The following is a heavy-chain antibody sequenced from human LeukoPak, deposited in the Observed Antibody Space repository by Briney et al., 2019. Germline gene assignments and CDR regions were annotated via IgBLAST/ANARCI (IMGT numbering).Heavy chain of an antibody. D-gene: IGHD1-1*01. V-gene: IGHV1-2*06. CDR1: GYTFTDYY. J-gene: IGHJ4*02. Sequence: ASVKVSCKASGYTFTDYYMHWVRQAPGQGLEWMGRINPNSGGTNYAQKFQGRVTMTRDTSISTAYMELSRLRSDGTAVFYCARVVGNWNAFDFWGQGTLVSVSS. CDR3: ARVVGNWNAFDF. CDR2: INPNSGGT.